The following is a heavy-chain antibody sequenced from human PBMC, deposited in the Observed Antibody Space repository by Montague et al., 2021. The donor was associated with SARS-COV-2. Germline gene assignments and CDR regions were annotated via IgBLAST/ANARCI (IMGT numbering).Heavy chain of an antibody. Sequence: SETLSLTCTVSDVSISNDSRGWIRQPPGKGLEWIGHIYNSGSTNYNPSLQSRVTISVDTSKNQFSLKLKSVTAADTAVYYCATDDPLGGDDAFDYWGQGTMVTVSS. V-gene: IGHV4-59*01. CDR2: IYNSGST. CDR3: ATDDPLGGDDAFDY. D-gene: IGHD1-26*01. J-gene: IGHJ3*01. CDR1: DVSISNDS.